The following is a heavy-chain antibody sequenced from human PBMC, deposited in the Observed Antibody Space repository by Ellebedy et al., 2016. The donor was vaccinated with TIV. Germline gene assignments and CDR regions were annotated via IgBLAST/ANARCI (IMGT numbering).Heavy chain of an antibody. J-gene: IGHJ5*02. CDR1: GGSFSGHY. CDR2: INHSGSP. V-gene: IGHV4-34*01. CDR3: ARHWDYGDPYNWFDP. D-gene: IGHD4-17*01. Sequence: SETLSLTXAVYGGSFSGHYWSWIRQPPGKGPEWIGEINHSGSPNYNPSLKSRVTISVDTSKNQFSLKLSSVTAADTAVYYCARHWDYGDPYNWFDPWGQGTLVTVSS.